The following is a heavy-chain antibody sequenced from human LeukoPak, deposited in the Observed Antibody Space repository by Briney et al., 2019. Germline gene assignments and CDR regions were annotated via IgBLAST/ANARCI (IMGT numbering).Heavy chain of an antibody. CDR1: GITVSSNY. J-gene: IGHJ3*02. D-gene: IGHD1-26*01. V-gene: IGHV3-66*01. CDR3: AREGLAEGGAFDI. CDR2: IYSGGST. Sequence: GGSLRLSCEASGITVSSNYMSWVRQAPGMGLESVSVIYSGGSTYYADSVKGRFTISRDNSKNTLYLQMNRLRAEDTAVYYCAREGLAEGGAFDIWGQGTMVTVSS.